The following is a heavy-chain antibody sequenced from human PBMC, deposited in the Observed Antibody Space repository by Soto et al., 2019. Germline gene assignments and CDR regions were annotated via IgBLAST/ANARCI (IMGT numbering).Heavy chain of an antibody. Sequence: GGSLRLSCAASGFTFSSYGMHWVRQAPGKGLEWVAVISYDGSNKYYADSVKGRFTISRDNSKNTLYLQMNSLRAEDTAVYYCAKDSLIGEQWLVGEGYYFDYWGQGTLVTVSS. CDR3: AKDSLIGEQWLVGEGYYFDY. CDR1: GFTFSSYG. J-gene: IGHJ4*02. V-gene: IGHV3-30*18. CDR2: ISYDGSNK. D-gene: IGHD6-19*01.